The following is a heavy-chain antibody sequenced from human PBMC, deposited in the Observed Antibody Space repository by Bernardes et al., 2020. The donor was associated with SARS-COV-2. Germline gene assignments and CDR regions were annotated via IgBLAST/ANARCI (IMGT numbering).Heavy chain of an antibody. V-gene: IGHV3-74*03. CDR1: GFSFSNSW. J-gene: IGHJ4*01. Sequence: GGSLRLSCAASGFSFSNSWMNWVRQAPGKGLEWVSRINQDGSSSTYGDSVKGRCTIYRDNAKNTVYLQMNSLRADDTAVYYCARGSGNYGDLGYWCHGTLVTVS. CDR3: ARGSGNYGDLGY. D-gene: IGHD1-26*01. CDR2: INQDGSSS.